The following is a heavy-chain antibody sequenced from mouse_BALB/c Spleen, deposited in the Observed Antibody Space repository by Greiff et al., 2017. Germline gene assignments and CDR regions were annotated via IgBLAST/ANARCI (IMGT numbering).Heavy chain of an antibody. V-gene: IGHV1-69*02. CDR1: GYTFTSYW. CDR2: IDPSDSYT. CDR3: ARSVYDGYYPAWFAH. Sequence: QVQLQQPGAELVKPGASVKLSCKASGYTFTSYWMHWVKQRPGQGLEWIGEIDPSDSYTNYNQKFKGKATLTVDKSSSTAYMQLSSLTSEDSAVYYCARSVYDGYYPAWFAHWGQGTLVTVSA. J-gene: IGHJ3*01. D-gene: IGHD2-3*01.